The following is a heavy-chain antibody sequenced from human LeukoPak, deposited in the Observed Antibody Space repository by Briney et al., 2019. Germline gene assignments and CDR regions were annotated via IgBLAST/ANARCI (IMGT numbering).Heavy chain of an antibody. J-gene: IGHJ6*02. D-gene: IGHD3-3*01. CDR1: GITFSTYT. CDR3: ARDQLDYDFWSGYPALFPYYYYYYGMDV. V-gene: IGHV3-33*08. Sequence: PGGSLRLSCAASGITFSTYTMSWVRQAPGKGLEWVAVIWYDGSNKYYADSVKGRFTISRDNSKNTLYLQMNSLRAEDTAVYYCARDQLDYDFWSGYPALFPYYYYYYGMDVWGQGTTVTVSS. CDR2: IWYDGSNK.